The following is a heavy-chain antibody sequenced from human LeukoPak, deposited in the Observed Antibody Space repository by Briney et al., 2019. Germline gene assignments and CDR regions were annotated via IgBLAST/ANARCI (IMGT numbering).Heavy chain of an antibody. CDR1: GFIFSNYG. Sequence: GGSLRLSCSASGFIFSNYGMYWVRQAPGKGLEFVSAISSDGDNTFYADSVKGRFTISRDNSKNTLYLQVNSLRAEDTAMYYCARNILFAFDIWGQGTMVTVSS. D-gene: IGHD2/OR15-2a*01. CDR3: ARNILFAFDI. J-gene: IGHJ3*02. CDR2: ISSDGDNT. V-gene: IGHV3-64*04.